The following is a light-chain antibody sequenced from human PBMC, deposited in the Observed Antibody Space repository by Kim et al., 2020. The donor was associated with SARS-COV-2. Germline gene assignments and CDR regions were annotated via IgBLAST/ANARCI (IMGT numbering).Light chain of an antibody. V-gene: IGKV1-9*01. CDR1: QGISGY. Sequence: DIQLTQSPSFLSASVGDRVTITCRASQGISGYLAWYQQKPGKAPKLLIYAASTLQSGVPSRFSCSGSGTEFTLTISSLQPEDFATYYCQQLNSYPITFGQGTRVEIK. CDR3: QQLNSYPIT. J-gene: IGKJ5*01. CDR2: AAS.